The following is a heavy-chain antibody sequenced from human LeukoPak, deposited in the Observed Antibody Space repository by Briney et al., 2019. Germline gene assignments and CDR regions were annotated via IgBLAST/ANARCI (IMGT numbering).Heavy chain of an antibody. CDR1: GFPFNTYA. D-gene: IGHD2-2*01. Sequence: GGSQRLSCAASGFPFNTYAMHWVRQAPGKGLEWVTFLRAGGPYGTEKFYADSVKGRFTISRDNSKNMVYLQMNSLTTEDTAVYYCARERDVGYCGRSSCHAPGYWGQGTLVTVSS. V-gene: IGHV3-30*04. CDR2: LRAGGPYGTEK. CDR3: ARERDVGYCGRSSCHAPGY. J-gene: IGHJ4*02.